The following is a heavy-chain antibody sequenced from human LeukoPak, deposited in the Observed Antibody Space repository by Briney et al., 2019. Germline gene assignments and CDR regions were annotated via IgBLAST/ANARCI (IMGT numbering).Heavy chain of an antibody. Sequence: GGSLRLSCVASGFTFSDYAMNWVRQAPGKGLEWVSTFKTKYNQVYYAESVRGRFTISTDNSNNTVYLQMNSLRAEDTALYYCARSVPDYTRFDYWGQGTLVTVSS. J-gene: IGHJ4*02. CDR1: GFTFSDYA. CDR3: ARSVPDYTRFDY. CDR2: FKTKYNQV. V-gene: IGHV3-23*05. D-gene: IGHD4-11*01.